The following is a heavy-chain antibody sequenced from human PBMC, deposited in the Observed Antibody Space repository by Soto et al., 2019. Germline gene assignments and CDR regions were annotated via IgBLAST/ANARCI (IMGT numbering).Heavy chain of an antibody. D-gene: IGHD3-10*01. V-gene: IGHV3-30*03. CDR1: GFTFSSYG. CDR3: ARDPFYGAIDY. CDR2: ISYDGSNK. Sequence: PGGSLRLSCAASGFTFSSYGMHWVRQVPGKGLEWVAVISYDGSNKYYADSVKGRFTISRDNSKNTLYLQMNSLRAEDTAVYYCARDPFYGAIDYWGLGTLVTVSS. J-gene: IGHJ4*02.